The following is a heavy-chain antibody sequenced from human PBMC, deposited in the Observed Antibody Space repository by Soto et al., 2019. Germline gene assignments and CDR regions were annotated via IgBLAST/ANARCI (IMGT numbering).Heavy chain of an antibody. J-gene: IGHJ6*02. CDR3: AREVSDRSSSGPLDV. D-gene: IGHD6-6*01. Sequence: SATRWVTGNVSGGSVSCRSYYWSWIRQHPGKGLEWIGYIHYSGSTYYNPSLKSRVTISVDTSKNQFSLKLSSVTAADTAAYYCAREVSDRSSSGPLDVWGQGTTVTVSS. CDR2: IHYSGST. V-gene: IGHV4-31*02. CDR1: GGSVSCRSYY.